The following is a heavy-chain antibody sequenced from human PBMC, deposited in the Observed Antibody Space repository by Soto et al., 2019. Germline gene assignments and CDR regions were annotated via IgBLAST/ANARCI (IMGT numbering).Heavy chain of an antibody. CDR3: AGRPIVGATSRYYGMDV. CDR2: IDPIDTYA. D-gene: IGHD1-26*01. J-gene: IGHJ6*02. V-gene: IGHV5-10-1*01. Sequence: ESLNIACKSGRSSFKSDWFSWVRRMPGKSLEWMCRIDPIDTYANYSPYFQGHVTISADKSISTAYLQRSSLKAADTAMYYCAGRPIVGATSRYYGMDVWGQGSTVTVS. CDR1: RSSFKSDW.